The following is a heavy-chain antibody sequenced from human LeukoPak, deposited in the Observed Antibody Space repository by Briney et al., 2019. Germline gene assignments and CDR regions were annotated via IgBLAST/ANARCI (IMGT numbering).Heavy chain of an antibody. CDR3: VRDGDYYDSSGYYDY. CDR1: GGSISSGSYS. J-gene: IGHJ4*02. Sequence: SQTLSLTCAVSGGSISSGSYSWSWLRQPPGTGLEWIGYIFHTGHTYYNPSLKSRVTMSVDKSKNQFSLKLSSVTAADTAVYYCVRDGDYYDSSGYYDYWGQGTLVTVSS. V-gene: IGHV4-30-2*01. D-gene: IGHD3-22*01. CDR2: IFHTGHT.